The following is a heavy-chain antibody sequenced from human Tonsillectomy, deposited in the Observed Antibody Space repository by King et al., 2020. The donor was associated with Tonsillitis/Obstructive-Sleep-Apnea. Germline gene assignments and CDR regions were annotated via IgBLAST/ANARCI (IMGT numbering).Heavy chain of an antibody. D-gene: IGHD2-2*01. J-gene: IGHJ6*03. Sequence: VQLQQWGAGLLKPSETLSLTCAVYGGSFSGYYWSWIRQPPGKGLEWIGEINHSGSTNYNSSLKSRVTISVDTSKNQFSLKLTSVTAADTAVCYCARGFQGYCSSTSCDPSGGQYYYYMDVWGKGTTVTVSS. CDR3: ARGFQGYCSSTSCDPSGGQYYYYMDV. CDR1: GGSFSGYY. CDR2: INHSGST. V-gene: IGHV4-34*01.